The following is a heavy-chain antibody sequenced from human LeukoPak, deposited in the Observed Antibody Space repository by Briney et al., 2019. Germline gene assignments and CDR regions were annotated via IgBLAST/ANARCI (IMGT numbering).Heavy chain of an antibody. V-gene: IGHV1-2*06. CDR3: ARDYGPYPGCSWFDP. CDR1: GYTFTGYY. Sequence: ASVKVSCKASGYTFTGYYIHWVRQAPGQGLEWMGRINCNGGGTSYAQKFQGRVTMTRDTSISTAYMELDRLTSDDTAVYYCARDYGPYPGCSWFDPWGQGTLVTVPS. D-gene: IGHD2-21*01. CDR2: INCNGGGT. J-gene: IGHJ5*02.